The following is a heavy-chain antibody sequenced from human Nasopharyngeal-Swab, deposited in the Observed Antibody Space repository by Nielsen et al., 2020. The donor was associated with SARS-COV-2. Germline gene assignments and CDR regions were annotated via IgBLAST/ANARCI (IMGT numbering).Heavy chain of an antibody. J-gene: IGHJ4*02. D-gene: IGHD5-18*01. CDR1: GITFSRYA. V-gene: IGHV3-30*04. Sequence: GESLKISCEASGITFSRYAMHWVRQAPGKGLEWVAVISFDGSLKYYVDSVKGRFIISRDNSKKTLYLQMNTVEPEDTAVYYCARGRVDSYVPPNDYWGQGTLVTVSS. CDR2: ISFDGSLK. CDR3: ARGRVDSYVPPNDY.